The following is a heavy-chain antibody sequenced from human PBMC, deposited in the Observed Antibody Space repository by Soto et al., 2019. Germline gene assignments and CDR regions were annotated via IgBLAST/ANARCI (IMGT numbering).Heavy chain of an antibody. CDR3: ATLGVRALDY. J-gene: IGHJ4*02. CDR1: GYTLTELS. Sequence: ASVKVSCKVSGYTLTELSMHWVRQAPGKGLEWMGGFDPEDGETIYAQKFQGRVTVTEDTSTDTAYMDLSSLRSEDTAVYYCATLGVRALDYWGQGTLVTVSS. CDR2: FDPEDGET. V-gene: IGHV1-24*01.